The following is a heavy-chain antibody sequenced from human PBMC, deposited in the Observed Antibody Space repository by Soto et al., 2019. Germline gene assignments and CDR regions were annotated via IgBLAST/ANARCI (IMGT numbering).Heavy chain of an antibody. J-gene: IGHJ4*02. D-gene: IGHD3-10*01. Sequence: SETLSLTCTVSGGSISSGDYYWSWIRHPPGKGLEWIGYIYYSGSTYYNPSLKSRVTISVDTSKNQFSLKLSSVTVADTAVYYCAREDYYYGSGSYYMWGQGTLVTVSS. CDR1: GGSISSGDYY. V-gene: IGHV4-30-4*01. CDR3: AREDYYYGSGSYYM. CDR2: IYYSGST.